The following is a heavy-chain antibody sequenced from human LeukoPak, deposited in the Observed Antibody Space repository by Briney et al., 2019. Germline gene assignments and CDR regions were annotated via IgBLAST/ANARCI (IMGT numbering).Heavy chain of an antibody. CDR3: ARDLMGYCSSISCPYYYYYGMDV. V-gene: IGHV4-4*02. CDR2: NYHSGST. CDR1: GVSISSSNW. D-gene: IGHD2-2*01. J-gene: IGHJ6*02. Sequence: TPSETLSLTCAVSGVSISSSNWWSWVRQPPGKGLVWIGENYHSGSTNYNPYLKSRVNISVDKSKNQFSLKLSSVTAADTAVYYCARDLMGYCSSISCPYYYYYGMDVWGQGTTVTVSS.